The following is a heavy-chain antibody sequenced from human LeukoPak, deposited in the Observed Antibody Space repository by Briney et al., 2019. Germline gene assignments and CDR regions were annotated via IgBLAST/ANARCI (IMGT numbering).Heavy chain of an antibody. D-gene: IGHD4-17*01. V-gene: IGHV4-38-2*02. CDR2: IYHSGST. CDR1: GYSISSGYY. CDR3: ARVSTVPNYYYYYMDV. Sequence: SETLSLTCTVPGYSISSGYYWGWIRQPPGKGLEWIGSIYHSGSTYYNPSLKSRVTISVDTSKNQFSLKLSSVTAADTAVYYCARVSTVPNYYYYYMDVWGKGTTVTVSS. J-gene: IGHJ6*03.